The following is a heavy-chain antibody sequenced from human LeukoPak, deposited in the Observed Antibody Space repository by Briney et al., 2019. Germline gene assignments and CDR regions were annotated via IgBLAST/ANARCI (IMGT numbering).Heavy chain of an antibody. CDR1: GFTFSSYS. Sequence: GGSLRLSCAASGFTFSSYSMNWVRQAPGKGLEWVSSISSSSSYIYYADSVKGRFTISRDNAKNSLYLQMNSLRAEDTAVYYCAREGAAVSYMDVWGKGTTVTVSS. CDR3: AREGAAVSYMDV. D-gene: IGHD3-16*01. CDR2: ISSSSSYI. V-gene: IGHV3-21*01. J-gene: IGHJ6*03.